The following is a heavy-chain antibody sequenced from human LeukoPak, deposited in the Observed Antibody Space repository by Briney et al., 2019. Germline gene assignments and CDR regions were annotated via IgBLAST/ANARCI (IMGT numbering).Heavy chain of an antibody. D-gene: IGHD1-26*01. CDR1: GFTFSSYS. V-gene: IGHV3-48*02. Sequence: PGGSLRLSCAASGFTFSSYSMNWVRQAPGKGLEWVSYISSSSSSIYYADSVKGRFTISRDNAKNSLYLQMNSLRDEDTAVYYCARGEVGVGSTLFDYWGQGTLVTVSS. J-gene: IGHJ4*02. CDR2: ISSSSSSI. CDR3: ARGEVGVGSTLFDY.